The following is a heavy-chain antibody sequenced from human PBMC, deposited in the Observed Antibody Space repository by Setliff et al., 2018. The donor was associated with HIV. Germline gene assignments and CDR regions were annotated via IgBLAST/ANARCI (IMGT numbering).Heavy chain of an antibody. CDR3: VIGSAARPFDY. CDR2: LDPKDGKT. V-gene: IGHV1-24*01. Sequence: ASVKVSCKVSGYTLTELSRHWVRQAPGKGLEWMGGLDPKDGKTMYAQKFQGSVTMTEDTSTDTAHMELRSLRSEDTAVYYCVIGSAARPFDYWGQGTLVTVSS. D-gene: IGHD6-6*01. CDR1: GYTLTELS. J-gene: IGHJ4*02.